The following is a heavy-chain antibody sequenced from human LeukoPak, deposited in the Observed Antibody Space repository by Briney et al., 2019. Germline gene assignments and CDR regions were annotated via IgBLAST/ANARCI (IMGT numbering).Heavy chain of an antibody. V-gene: IGHV3-30*18. Sequence: PGGSLRLSCAASGFTFSSYGMHWVRQAPGKGLEWVAVISYDGSNKYYADSVKGRFTISRDNSKNTLYLQMNSLRAEDTAVYYCAKFRDGIIYTYGPFDYWGQGTLVTVSS. D-gene: IGHD5-18*01. CDR2: ISYDGSNK. CDR3: AKFRDGIIYTYGPFDY. J-gene: IGHJ4*02. CDR1: GFTFSSYG.